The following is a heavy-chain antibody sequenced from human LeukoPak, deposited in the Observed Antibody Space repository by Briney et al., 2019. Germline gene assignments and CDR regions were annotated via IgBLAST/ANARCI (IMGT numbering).Heavy chain of an antibody. J-gene: IGHJ4*02. Sequence: SVKVSCKASGGTFSSYAISWVRQAPGQGLEWMGGVIPIFGTANYAQKFQGRVTITTDESTSTAYMELSSLRSEDTAVYYCARGVEMATTTGFDYWGQGTLVTVSS. CDR1: GGTFSSYA. CDR2: VIPIFGTA. D-gene: IGHD5-24*01. V-gene: IGHV1-69*05. CDR3: ARGVEMATTTGFDY.